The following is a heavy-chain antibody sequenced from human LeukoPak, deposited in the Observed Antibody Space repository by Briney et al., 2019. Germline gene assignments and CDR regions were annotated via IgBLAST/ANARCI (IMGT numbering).Heavy chain of an antibody. CDR2: INHSGST. CDR1: GGSLSGYY. D-gene: IGHD5-18*01. Sequence: SETLSLTCAVYGGSLSGYYWSWIRQPPGKGLEWIGEINHSGSTNYNPSLKSRVTISVDTSKNQFSLKLSSVTAADTAVYYCASLPRGYSYDYGMDVWGQGTTVTVSS. V-gene: IGHV4-34*01. CDR3: ASLPRGYSYDYGMDV. J-gene: IGHJ6*02.